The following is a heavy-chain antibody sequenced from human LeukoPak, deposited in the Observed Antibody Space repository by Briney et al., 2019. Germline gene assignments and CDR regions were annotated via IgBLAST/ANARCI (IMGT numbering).Heavy chain of an antibody. J-gene: IGHJ3*02. Sequence: GSLRLSCAASGFTFSSYSMNWIRQPPGKGLEWIGEINHSGSTNYNPSLKSRVTISVDTSKNQFSLKLSSVTAADTAVYYCARARGRGYSYGYHAFDIWGQGTMVTVSS. CDR1: GFTFSSYS. CDR3: ARARGRGYSYGYHAFDI. V-gene: IGHV4-34*01. D-gene: IGHD5-18*01. CDR2: INHSGST.